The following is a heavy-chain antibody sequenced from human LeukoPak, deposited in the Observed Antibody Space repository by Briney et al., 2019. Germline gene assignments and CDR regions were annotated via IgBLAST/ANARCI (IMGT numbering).Heavy chain of an antibody. CDR3: ARVRRSASLLSCVSDRYYRFYYGIDL. CDR1: ALSFNGYY. V-gene: IGHV4-34*01. CDR2: INHSGST. J-gene: IGHJ6*01. Sequence: PSETLSLTCAAYALSFNGYYMSWVRQPPGKGLEWIGEINHSGSTNYNPSLKSRVTISVDTSKNQFSLKLSSVTADDTAGYYCARVRRSASLLSCVSDRYYRFYYGIDLWPEGAKVTVSS. D-gene: IGHD1-26*01.